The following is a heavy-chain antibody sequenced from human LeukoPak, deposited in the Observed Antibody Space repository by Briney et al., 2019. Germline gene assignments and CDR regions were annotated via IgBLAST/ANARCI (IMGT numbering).Heavy chain of an antibody. V-gene: IGHV3-7*03. CDR3: AREFQLGGRYTSA. Sequence: RGSLRLSSVPSGFTSRRYCMSWVREAPGKGLEWGANRKQDGSMKYYVDSVKGRFTISRDNAKNTLYLQMNSLRAEDSALYFWAREFQLGGRYTSAWGKGTTVIVSS. CDR1: GFTSRRYC. D-gene: IGHD7-27*01. J-gene: IGHJ6*04. CDR2: RKQDGSMK.